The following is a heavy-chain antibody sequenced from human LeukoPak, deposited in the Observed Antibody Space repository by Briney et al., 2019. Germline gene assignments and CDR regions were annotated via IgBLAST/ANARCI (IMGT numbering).Heavy chain of an antibody. V-gene: IGHV3-23*01. J-gene: IGHJ6*03. Sequence: GSLRLSCAASGFTFSSYAMSWVRQAPGKGLEWVSGLTGSGGNTYYADSVKGRFTISRDNSKNTLSLQMNSLRAEDAAVYYSVKFRGIQHYNYHMDVWGKGTTVTVSS. D-gene: IGHD3-10*01. CDR3: VKFRGIQHYNYHMDV. CDR2: LTGSGGNT. CDR1: GFTFSSYA.